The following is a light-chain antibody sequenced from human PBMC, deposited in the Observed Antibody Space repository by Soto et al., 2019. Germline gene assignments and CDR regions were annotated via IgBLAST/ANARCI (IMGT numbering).Light chain of an antibody. V-gene: IGKV3-20*01. CDR3: HQYGDSPNGS. CDR2: GAS. CDR1: QSVSSRY. Sequence: EIVLTQSPGTLSLSPGKRATLSCRASQSVSSRYLSWYQQKPGQAPRLLIYGASSRATGIPDRFSGSGSGTDFTLSISRLEPKDFAVYYCHQYGDSPNGSFGKGTRLEI. J-gene: IGKJ5*01.